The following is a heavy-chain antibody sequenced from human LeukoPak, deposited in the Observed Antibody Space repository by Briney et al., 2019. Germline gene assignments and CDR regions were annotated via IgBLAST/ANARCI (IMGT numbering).Heavy chain of an antibody. Sequence: GGSLRLSCVVSGFTFSGSAVHWVRQASGKGLEWVGRIRSKANNYATAYAASVKGRFTISRDDSKNTAYLQMNSLKTEDTAVYYCTGDNFDSSVKFDYWGQGTQVTVSS. CDR3: TGDNFDSSVKFDY. CDR1: GFTFSGSA. D-gene: IGHD3-22*01. CDR2: IRSKANNYAT. V-gene: IGHV3-73*01. J-gene: IGHJ4*02.